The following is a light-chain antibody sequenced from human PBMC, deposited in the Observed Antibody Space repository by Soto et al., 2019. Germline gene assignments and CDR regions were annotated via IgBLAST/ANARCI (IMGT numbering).Light chain of an antibody. V-gene: IGKV1-33*01. CDR3: QQYDNLPPIT. CDR1: QDISNY. CDR2: DAS. J-gene: IGKJ5*01. Sequence: DIQMTQSPSSLSASVGDRVTITCQASQDISNYLNWYQQKPGQAPKLLIYDASNLETGVPSRFSGSGSGTDFTFTISSLQPEDIATYYCQQYDNLPPITVGQGTRLEIK.